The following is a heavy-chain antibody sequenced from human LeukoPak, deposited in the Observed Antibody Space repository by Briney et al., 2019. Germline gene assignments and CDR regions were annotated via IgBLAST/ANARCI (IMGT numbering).Heavy chain of an antibody. J-gene: IGHJ5*02. D-gene: IGHD3-9*01. V-gene: IGHV1-2*02. CDR3: ASQDYDILTGYRNWFDP. CDR2: INPNSGGT. CDR1: GYTFTGYY. Sequence: ASVKVSCEASGYTFTGYYMHWVRQAPGQGLEWMGWINPNSGGTNYAQKFQGRVTMTRDTSISTAYMELSRLRSDDTAVYYCASQDYDILTGYRNWFDPWGQGTLVTVSS.